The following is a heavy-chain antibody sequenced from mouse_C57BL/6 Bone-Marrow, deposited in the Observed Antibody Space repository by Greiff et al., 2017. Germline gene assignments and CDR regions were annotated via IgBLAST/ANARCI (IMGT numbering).Heavy chain of an antibody. J-gene: IGHJ2*01. V-gene: IGHV1-55*01. CDR2: IYPGSGST. Sequence: VQLQQPGAELVKPGASVKMSCKASGYTFTSYWITWVKQRPGQGLEWIGDIYPGSGSTNYNEKFKSKATLTVDTSSSTAYMQLSSLTSEDSAVYYCARSNYYGSSFDYWGQGTTLTVSS. CDR3: ARSNYYGSSFDY. D-gene: IGHD1-1*01. CDR1: GYTFTSYW.